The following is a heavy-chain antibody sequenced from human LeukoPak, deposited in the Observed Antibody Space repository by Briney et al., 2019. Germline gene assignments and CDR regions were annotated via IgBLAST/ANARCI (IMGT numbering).Heavy chain of an antibody. CDR1: GLTFSRSG. Sequence: GGSLRLSCAASGLTFSRSGFHWVRQAPGKGLEWVAVISYDGRDIQYADSVKGRFTISRDDAQNTVVLQMNSLRAEDTALYHCAKDLALPNLNYNYYALDVWGQGTTVTVSS. CDR3: AKDLALPNLNYNYYALDV. J-gene: IGHJ6*02. V-gene: IGHV3-30*18. CDR2: ISYDGRDI.